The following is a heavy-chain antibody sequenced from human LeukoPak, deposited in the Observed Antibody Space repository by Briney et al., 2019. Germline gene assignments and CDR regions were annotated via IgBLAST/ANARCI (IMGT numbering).Heavy chain of an antibody. Sequence: GGSLRLSCAASGFTFSSYSMNWVRQAPGKGLVWVSRIKSDGSGATYADSVKGRFTISRDNAKNTLNLQMNSLRAEDTAVYYCARDLGQYYDTSDNWFDPWGQGTLVTVSS. CDR2: IKSDGSGA. J-gene: IGHJ5*02. V-gene: IGHV3-74*03. CDR3: ARDLGQYYDTSDNWFDP. D-gene: IGHD3-22*01. CDR1: GFTFSSYS.